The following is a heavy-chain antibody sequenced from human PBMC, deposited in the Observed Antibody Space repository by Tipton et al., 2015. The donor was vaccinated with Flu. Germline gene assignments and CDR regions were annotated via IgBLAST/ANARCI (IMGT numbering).Heavy chain of an antibody. Sequence: QLVQSGPEVKKPGASVKVSCKVSGYTLTELSMHWVRQAPGKGLEWMGGFDPEDGETIYAQKFQGRVTMTEDTSTDTAYMELSSLRSEDTAVYYCATSLRLRFLEWLILWGKGTTVTVSS. CDR2: FDPEDGET. CDR1: GYTLTELS. CDR3: ATSLRLRFLEWLIL. J-gene: IGHJ6*04. D-gene: IGHD3-3*01. V-gene: IGHV1-24*01.